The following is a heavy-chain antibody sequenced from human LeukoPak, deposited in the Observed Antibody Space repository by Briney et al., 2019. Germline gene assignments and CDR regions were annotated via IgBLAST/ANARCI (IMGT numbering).Heavy chain of an antibody. J-gene: IGHJ4*02. Sequence: PGGSLRLSXAASGFTFDDYGMSWVRQAPGKGVEWVSAINWNGGSTCYADSVKGRFTISRDNAKNSLYLQMNSLRAEDTALYYCARDGGYCSGGSCFYLDYWGQGTLVTVSS. CDR1: GFTFDDYG. D-gene: IGHD2-15*01. CDR2: INWNGGST. V-gene: IGHV3-20*04. CDR3: ARDGGYCSGGSCFYLDY.